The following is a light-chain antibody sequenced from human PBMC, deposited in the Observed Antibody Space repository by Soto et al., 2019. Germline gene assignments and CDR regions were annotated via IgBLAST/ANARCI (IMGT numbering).Light chain of an antibody. CDR3: QQYGSSIT. CDR2: GTS. V-gene: IGKV3-20*01. J-gene: IGKJ5*01. Sequence: EIVLTQSPGTLPLSPGERATLPCRASQSVKSSYLAWYQHKPGQAPRLLIYGTSSRATGIPDRFSGSGSGTDFTLTISRLEPEDFAVYYCQQYGSSITFGQGTRLEIK. CDR1: QSVKSSY.